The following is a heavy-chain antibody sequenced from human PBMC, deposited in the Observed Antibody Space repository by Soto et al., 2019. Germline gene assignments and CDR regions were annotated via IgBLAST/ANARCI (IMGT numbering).Heavy chain of an antibody. CDR1: GGTFSSYA. Sequence: QVQLVQSGAEVKKPGSSVKVSCKASGGTFSSYAISWVRQAPGQGLEWMGGIIPIFGTANYAQKFQGRVTSTXXEXTXKAYMELSSLRSEDTAVYYCARDRAGDYPTTNWFDPWGQGTLVTVSS. CDR3: ARDRAGDYPTTNWFDP. D-gene: IGHD4-17*01. J-gene: IGHJ5*02. V-gene: IGHV1-69*05. CDR2: IIPIFGTA.